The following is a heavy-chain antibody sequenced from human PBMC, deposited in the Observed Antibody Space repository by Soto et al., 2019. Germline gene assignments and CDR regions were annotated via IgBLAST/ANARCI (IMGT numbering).Heavy chain of an antibody. CDR1: GFTFDDYT. V-gene: IGHV3-43*01. D-gene: IGHD6-19*01. J-gene: IGHJ4*02. Sequence: GGSLRLSCAASGFTFDDYTMHWVRQAPGKGLEWVSLISWDGGSTYYADSVKGRFTISRDNSKNSLYLQMNSLRTEDTALYYCAKDIGGSGWYYFDYWGQGTLVTVSS. CDR2: ISWDGGST. CDR3: AKDIGGSGWYYFDY.